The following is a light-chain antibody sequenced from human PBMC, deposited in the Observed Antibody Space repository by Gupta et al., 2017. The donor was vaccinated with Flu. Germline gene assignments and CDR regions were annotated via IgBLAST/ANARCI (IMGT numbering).Light chain of an antibody. CDR2: KSS. CDR3: KQENQFPFT. V-gene: IGKV2-24*01. CDR1: HSPGHSDGNNY. Sequence: IVMTHTPLSSPVALVQPPSISCRSRHSPGHSDGNNYLEWIPQRPGQPPRLLIYKSSNRGSGVPDSFSGSGAGTDFTLKISSVEAEDVGIYYCKQENQFPFTFGQGTKMDIK. J-gene: IGKJ2*01.